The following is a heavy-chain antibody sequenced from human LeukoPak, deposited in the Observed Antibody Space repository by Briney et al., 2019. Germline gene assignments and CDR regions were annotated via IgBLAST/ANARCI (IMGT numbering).Heavy chain of an antibody. CDR1: GYTFTFYF. CDR2: INPGGGAT. Sequence: ASVKVSCKASGYTFTFYFLHWVRQAPGQGLEWMGVINPGGGATNFAKKFQGRVTMTRDTSTSTVYMELSSLRSEDTAVYYCARLSHDAFDIWGQGTMVTVSS. J-gene: IGHJ3*02. CDR3: ARLSHDAFDI. V-gene: IGHV1-46*01.